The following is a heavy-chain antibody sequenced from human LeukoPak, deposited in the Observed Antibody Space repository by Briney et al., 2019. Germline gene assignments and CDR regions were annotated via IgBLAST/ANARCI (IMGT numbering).Heavy chain of an antibody. CDR1: GFSFSGYA. V-gene: IGHV3-30-3*01. D-gene: IGHD5-24*01. J-gene: IGHJ4*02. Sequence: GGSLRLSCAASGFSFSGYAMHWVRQAPGKGLEWVAVISNDGSSEYYADSVKGRFTISRDNSKNTLYLQMNSLRAEDTAVYFCARDYGYNLDYWGQGTLVTVSS. CDR3: ARDYGYNLDY. CDR2: ISNDGSSE.